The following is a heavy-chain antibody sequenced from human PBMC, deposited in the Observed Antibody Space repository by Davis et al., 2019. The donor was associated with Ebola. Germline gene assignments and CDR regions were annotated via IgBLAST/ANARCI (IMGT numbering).Heavy chain of an antibody. CDR1: GFTFSSYY. J-gene: IGHJ3*02. CDR3: AAADIVVVVDGTSYPHAFDT. V-gene: IGHV3-21*01. D-gene: IGHD2-15*01. CDR2: ISSSSNYI. Sequence: EGSLRLSCAASGFTFSSYYMNWVRQAPGKGLEWVSSISSSSNYIYYADSMKGRFTISRDNAKNSLFLQMNSLRAEDTAVYYCAAADIVVVVDGTSYPHAFDTWGQGTVVTVSS.